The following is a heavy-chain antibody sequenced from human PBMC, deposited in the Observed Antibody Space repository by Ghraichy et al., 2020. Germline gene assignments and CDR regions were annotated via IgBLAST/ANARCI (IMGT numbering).Heavy chain of an antibody. CDR2: IKQDGSDT. V-gene: IGHV3-7*03. Sequence: GGSLRLSCAASGFTFSSHWMSWFRQAPGKGLEWVANIKQDGSDTYYVDSVKGRFTISRDNAKNSLFLQMNSLRAEDTAVYNCAREVIDSSGYSAFDIWGQGTMVTVSS. CDR3: AREVIDSSGYSAFDI. J-gene: IGHJ3*02. CDR1: GFTFSSHW. D-gene: IGHD3-22*01.